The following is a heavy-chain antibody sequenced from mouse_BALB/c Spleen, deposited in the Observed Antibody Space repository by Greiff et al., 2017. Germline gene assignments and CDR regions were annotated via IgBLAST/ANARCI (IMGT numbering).Heavy chain of an antibody. Sequence: QVQLQQSGAELAKPGASVKMSCKASGYTFTSYWMHWVKQRPGQCLEWIGYINPSTGYTEYNQKFKDKATLTADKSSSTAYMQLSSLTSEDSAVYYCARSGTTATLAYWGQGTLVTVSA. J-gene: IGHJ3*01. V-gene: IGHV1-7*01. D-gene: IGHD1-2*01. CDR2: INPSTGYT. CDR3: ARSGTTATLAY. CDR1: GYTFTSYW.